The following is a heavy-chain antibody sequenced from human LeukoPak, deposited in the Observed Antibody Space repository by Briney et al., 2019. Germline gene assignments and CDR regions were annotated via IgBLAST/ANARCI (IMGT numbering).Heavy chain of an antibody. J-gene: IGHJ4*02. CDR3: ARSSDGYKCDSY. V-gene: IGHV1-69*13. D-gene: IGHD5-24*01. CDR1: GGTFISYA. Sequence: SVKVSCKASGGTFISYAISWVRQAPGQGLEWMGGIIPIFGTANYAQKFQGRVTITADGSTSTAYMELSSLRSEDTAVYYCARSSDGYKCDSYWGQGTLVTVSS. CDR2: IIPIFGTA.